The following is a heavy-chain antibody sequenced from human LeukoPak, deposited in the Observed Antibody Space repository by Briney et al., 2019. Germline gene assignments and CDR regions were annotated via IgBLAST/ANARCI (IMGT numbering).Heavy chain of an antibody. D-gene: IGHD5-18*01. CDR3: ARNSGYSYPTGFDY. V-gene: IGHV3-30*02. Sequence: GGSLRLSCAASGFTFSSYGMHWVRQAPGKGLEWVAFIRYDGSNKYYADSVKGRFTISRDNSKNTLYLQMNSLRAEDTAVYYCARNSGYSYPTGFDYWGQGTLVTVSS. J-gene: IGHJ4*02. CDR2: IRYDGSNK. CDR1: GFTFSSYG.